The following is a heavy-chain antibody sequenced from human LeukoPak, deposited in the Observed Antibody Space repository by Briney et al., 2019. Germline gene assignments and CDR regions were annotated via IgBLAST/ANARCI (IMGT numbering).Heavy chain of an antibody. J-gene: IGHJ4*02. D-gene: IGHD5-18*01. V-gene: IGHV3-30*03. CDR1: GFTFSSYG. CDR3: ARAVGCDASTEPAMDGLDY. CDR2: ISYDGSNK. Sequence: PGRSLRLSCAASGFTFSSYGMHWVRQAPGKGLEWVAVISYDGSNKYYADSVKGRFTISRDNSRNTLFLQMNSLRAEDTAVYYCARAVGCDASTEPAMDGLDYWGQGTLVTVSS.